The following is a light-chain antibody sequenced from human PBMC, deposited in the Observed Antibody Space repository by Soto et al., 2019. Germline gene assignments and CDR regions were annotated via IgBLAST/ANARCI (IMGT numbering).Light chain of an antibody. V-gene: IGKV1-5*03. CDR2: KAS. J-gene: IGKJ1*01. Sequence: DIQMNQSPSTLSASVGDRVSINCRASQSISAWLAWYQQKPGKAPRLLIYKASTLGIGVPSRFSGSGSGTEFTLTISSLQPDDVATDYWQQYNDYSWTFDQGTKVEIK. CDR3: QQYNDYSWT. CDR1: QSISAW.